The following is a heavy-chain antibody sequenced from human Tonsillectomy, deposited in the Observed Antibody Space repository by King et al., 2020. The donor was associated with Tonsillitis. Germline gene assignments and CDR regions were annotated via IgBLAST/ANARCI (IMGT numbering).Heavy chain of an antibody. Sequence: QLVQSGGGVVQPGRSLRLSCAASGFTFSSYAMHWVRQAPGKGLEWVAVISYDGSNKYYADSVKGRFTFSRDNSKNTLYLQMNSLRAEDTAVYYCARENVFYYEMGVGYFDYWGQGTLVTVSS. CDR1: GFTFSSYA. CDR2: ISYDGSNK. CDR3: ARENVFYYEMGVGYFDY. V-gene: IGHV3-30-3*01. J-gene: IGHJ4*02. D-gene: IGHD3-22*01.